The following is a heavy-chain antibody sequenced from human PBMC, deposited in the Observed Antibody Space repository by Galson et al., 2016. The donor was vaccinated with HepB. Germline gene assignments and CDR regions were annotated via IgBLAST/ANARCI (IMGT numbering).Heavy chain of an antibody. CDR2: IYYSGNT. CDR1: GFTFSSYA. V-gene: IGHV4-31*02. CDR3: ARDLVTYDRDGFDI. D-gene: IGHD2-21*02. J-gene: IGHJ3*02. Sequence: LRLSCAASGFTFSSYAMSWVRQHPGKGLEWIGYIYYSGNTYYNPSLKSRVSISVDTSKNHFSLNLSSVTAADTAVYYCARDLVTYDRDGFDIWGQGTMVTVSS.